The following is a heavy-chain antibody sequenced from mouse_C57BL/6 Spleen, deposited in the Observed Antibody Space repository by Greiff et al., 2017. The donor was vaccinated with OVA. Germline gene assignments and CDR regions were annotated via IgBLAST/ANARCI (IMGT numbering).Heavy chain of an antibody. D-gene: IGHD2-3*01. Sequence: VQLQQPGAELVKPVASVKLSCKASGYTFTSYWMHWAKQRPGQGLEWIGMIHPNSGSTNYNEKFKSKATLTVDKSSSTAYMQLSSLTSEDSAVYYCARSGIYDGYYVEYFDYWGQGTTLTVSS. CDR3: ARSGIYDGYYVEYFDY. CDR2: IHPNSGST. J-gene: IGHJ2*01. V-gene: IGHV1-64*01. CDR1: GYTFTSYW.